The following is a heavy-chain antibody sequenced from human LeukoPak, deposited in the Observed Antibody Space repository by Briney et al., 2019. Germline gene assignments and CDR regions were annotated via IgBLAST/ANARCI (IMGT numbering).Heavy chain of an antibody. D-gene: IGHD3-22*01. Sequence: SETLSLTCSVSGGSISSSSYYWGWIRQPPGKGLEWIGCISYSGNTYYNPSLKSRVTISVDTSKKQFSLKLTSVTAADTAFYCCARDSSGFYYARMLNYWGQGTLVTVSS. CDR3: ARDSSGFYYARMLNY. J-gene: IGHJ4*02. CDR2: ISYSGNT. CDR1: GGSISSSSYY. V-gene: IGHV4-39*07.